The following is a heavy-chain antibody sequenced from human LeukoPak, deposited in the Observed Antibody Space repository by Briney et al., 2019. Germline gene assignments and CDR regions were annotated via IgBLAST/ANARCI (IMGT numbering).Heavy chain of an antibody. CDR2: ISGSGGST. V-gene: IGHV3-23*01. CDR1: GFTFSSYA. D-gene: IGHD3-22*01. CDR3: ARDSYGSSDYFPFDY. J-gene: IGHJ4*02. Sequence: GGSLRLSCAASGFTFSSYAMSWVRQAPGKGLEWVSAISGSGGSTYYADSVKGRFTISRDNSKNTVYLQMDSLRAEDTAVYYCARDSYGSSDYFPFDYWGQGTLVTVSS.